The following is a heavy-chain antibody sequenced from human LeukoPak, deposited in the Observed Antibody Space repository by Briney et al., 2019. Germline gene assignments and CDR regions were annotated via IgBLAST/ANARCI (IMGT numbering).Heavy chain of an antibody. V-gene: IGHV1-69*05. D-gene: IGHD3-22*01. CDR3: AREGLTYYYDSSGYSDEPLFDY. J-gene: IGHJ4*02. CDR2: IIPIFGTA. Sequence: GASVKVSCKASGGTFSSYAISWVRQAPGQGLEWMGGIIPIFGTANYAQKFQGRVTITTDESASTAYMELSSLRSEDTAVYYCAREGLTYYYDSSGYSDEPLFDYWGQGTLVTASS. CDR1: GGTFSSYA.